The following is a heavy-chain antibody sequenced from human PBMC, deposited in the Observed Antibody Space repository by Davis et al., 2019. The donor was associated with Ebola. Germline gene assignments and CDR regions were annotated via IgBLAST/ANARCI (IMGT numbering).Heavy chain of an antibody. D-gene: IGHD1-20*01. CDR1: GFTFSNSA. CDR2: ISGSGAST. CDR3: ARVYNWGFDF. Sequence: GESLKISCAASGFTFSNSAMTWVRQAPGKGLEWVSTISGSGASTYYAESVKGRFTISRDSAKDSLYLHMDSLRDDDTAVYYCARVYNWGFDFWGQGTLVTVSS. J-gene: IGHJ4*02. V-gene: IGHV3-23*01.